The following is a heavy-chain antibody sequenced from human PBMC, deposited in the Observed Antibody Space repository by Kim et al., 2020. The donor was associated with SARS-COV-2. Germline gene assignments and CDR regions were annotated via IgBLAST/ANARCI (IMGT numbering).Heavy chain of an antibody. CDR3: ARDLAPDYGSGSYGVY. CDR2: ISSSGSTI. J-gene: IGHJ4*02. CDR1: GLTFSSYE. D-gene: IGHD3-10*01. V-gene: IGHV3-48*03. Sequence: GGSLRLSCAASGLTFSSYEMNWVRQAPGKGLEWVSYISSSGSTIYYADSVKGRFTISRDNAKNSLYLQMNSLRAEDTAVYYCARDLAPDYGSGSYGVYWGQGTLVTVSS.